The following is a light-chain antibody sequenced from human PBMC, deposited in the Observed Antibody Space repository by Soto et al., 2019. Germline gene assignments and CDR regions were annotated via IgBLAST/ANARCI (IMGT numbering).Light chain of an antibody. CDR3: QQTYSGRT. J-gene: IGKJ1*01. CDR1: QSITAY. CDR2: VTS. Sequence: DIQMTQSPSSLSASVGERVTITCRASQSITAYLNWYQQKPGKAPKLLIHVTSNLERGVPSRFSGGGSGTDFSLTISSLQPEDFGTYYCQQTYSGRTFGQGTKVEIK. V-gene: IGKV1-39*01.